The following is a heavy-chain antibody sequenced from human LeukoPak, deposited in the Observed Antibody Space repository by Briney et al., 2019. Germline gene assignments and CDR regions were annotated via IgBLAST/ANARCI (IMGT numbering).Heavy chain of an antibody. V-gene: IGHV1-2*02. CDR2: INPNSGGT. D-gene: IGHD6-19*01. Sequence: ASVKVSCKASGYTFTGYYMHWVRQAPGQGLEWMGWINPNSGGTNYAQKFQGRVTMTRDTSISTAYMELSRLRSDDTAVYYCARPMEYSSGWYWFDPWGQGTLVTVSS. CDR3: ARPMEYSSGWYWFDP. CDR1: GYTFTGYY. J-gene: IGHJ5*02.